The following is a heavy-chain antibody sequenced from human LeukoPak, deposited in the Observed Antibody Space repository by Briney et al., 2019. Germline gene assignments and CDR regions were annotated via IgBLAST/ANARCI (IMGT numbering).Heavy chain of an antibody. D-gene: IGHD3-10*01. CDR3: ATNGVRVPWRYYGMDV. V-gene: IGHV1-24*01. Sequence: ASVKVSCKVSGYTLTELSMHWVRQAPGKGLEWMGGFDPEDGETIYAQKFQGRVTMTEDTPTDTAYMELSSLRSEDTAVYYCATNGVRVPWRYYGMDVWGQGTTVTVSS. CDR2: FDPEDGET. J-gene: IGHJ6*02. CDR1: GYTLTELS.